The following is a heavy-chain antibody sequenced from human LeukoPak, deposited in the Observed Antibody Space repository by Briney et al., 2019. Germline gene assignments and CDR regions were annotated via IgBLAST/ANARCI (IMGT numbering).Heavy chain of an antibody. CDR2: MNPNSGNT. J-gene: IGHJ6*03. CDR1: GYTFTSYD. D-gene: IGHD2-2*01. Sequence: ASVKVSCKASGYTFTSYDINWVRQATGQGLEWMGWMNPNSGNTGYAQKFQGRVTMTRNTSISTAYMELSSLRSEDTAVYYCARAPYCSSTSCQYYYYYYMDVWGKGTTVTVSS. CDR3: ARAPYCSSTSCQYYYYYYMDV. V-gene: IGHV1-8*01.